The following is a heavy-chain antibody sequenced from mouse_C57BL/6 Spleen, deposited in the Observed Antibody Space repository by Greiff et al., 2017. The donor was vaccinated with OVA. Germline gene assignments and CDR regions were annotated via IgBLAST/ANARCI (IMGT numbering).Heavy chain of an antibody. CDR2: IHPSSGYT. J-gene: IGHJ3*01. CDR1: GYTFTSFW. CDR3: AREGSSGFAY. Sequence: QVQLQQSGAELAKPGASVTLSCKASGYTFTSFWMHWVKQRPGMGLEWIGSIHPSSGYTKYNQKFKDKAPLTADKSSSTAYRQLSSLTYEDSAVYDGAREGSSGFAYWGQGTLVTVSA. V-gene: IGHV1-7*01. D-gene: IGHD3-2*02.